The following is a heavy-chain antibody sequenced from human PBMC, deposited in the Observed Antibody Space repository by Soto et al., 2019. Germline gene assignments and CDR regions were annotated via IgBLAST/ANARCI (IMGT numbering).Heavy chain of an antibody. CDR2: ISGYDGNT. V-gene: IGHV1-18*01. J-gene: IGHJ5*02. CDR3: ARKSSSSSWFDP. Sequence: ASVKVSCKASGYTFSNYGITWVRQAPGQGLEWMGWISGYDGNTNYPQSLQGRVAMTTDPSTRTAYMELRSLRSDDTAVYYCARKSSSSSWFDPWGQGTLVTVSS. D-gene: IGHD6-6*01. CDR1: GYTFSNYG.